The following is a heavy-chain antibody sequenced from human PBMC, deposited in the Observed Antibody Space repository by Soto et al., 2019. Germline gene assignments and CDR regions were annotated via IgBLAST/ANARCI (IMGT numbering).Heavy chain of an antibody. CDR1: GGTFSSYT. D-gene: IGHD3-10*01. V-gene: IGHV1-69*04. Sequence: ASVKVSCKASGGTFSSYTISWVRQAPGQGLEWMGRIIPILGIANYAQKFQGRVTITADKSTSTAYMELSSLRSEETAVYYCARDAKDYYGSGSYPTWGQGTLVTVSS. CDR3: ARDAKDYYGSGSYPT. CDR2: IIPILGIA. J-gene: IGHJ5*02.